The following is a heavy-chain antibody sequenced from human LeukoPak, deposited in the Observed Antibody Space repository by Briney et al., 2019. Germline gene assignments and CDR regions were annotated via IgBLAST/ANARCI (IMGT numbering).Heavy chain of an antibody. J-gene: IGHJ5*02. V-gene: IGHV3-74*01. Sequence: PGGSLRLSCAASGFTFISYWMHWVRQAPGKGLVWVSRINGYGSSTDFADSVKGRFTISRDNAKNTLYLQMNSLRAEDTAVYYCARLRVTYYDFWSGKGWFDPWGQGTLVTVSS. D-gene: IGHD3-3*01. CDR2: INGYGSST. CDR3: ARLRVTYYDFWSGKGWFDP. CDR1: GFTFISYW.